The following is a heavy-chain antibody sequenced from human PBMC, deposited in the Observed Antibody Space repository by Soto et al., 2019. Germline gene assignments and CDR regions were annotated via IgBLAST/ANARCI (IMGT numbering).Heavy chain of an antibody. J-gene: IGHJ4*01. V-gene: IGHV3-23*01. CDR2: ITSNGANT. CDR1: GSPFDSPYSHG. Sequence: GGTLRRSCSASGSPFDSPYSHGRSGVRKTPGRGPEWVCTITSNGANTHYAESGKGRFTISKDASRNTVHLHMNSLRAEDTATYFCVSWVSAHFNYWGHGTPVTVSS. CDR3: VSWVSAHFNY. D-gene: IGHD2-8*01.